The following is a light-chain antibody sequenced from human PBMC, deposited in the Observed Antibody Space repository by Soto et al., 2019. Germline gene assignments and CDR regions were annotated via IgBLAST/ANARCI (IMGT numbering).Light chain of an antibody. CDR2: DVS. CDR3: CSYTTSNTRQIV. CDR1: SGDIGTYNL. J-gene: IGLJ1*01. Sequence: QSVLTQPASVSGSPGQSIAISCTGTSGDIGTYNLVSWYQQHPGKAPKFMIYDVSNRPSGVSNRFSGSKSGNTASLTISGLQAEDEADYYCCSYTTSNTRQIVFGTGTKVTVL. V-gene: IGLV2-14*02.